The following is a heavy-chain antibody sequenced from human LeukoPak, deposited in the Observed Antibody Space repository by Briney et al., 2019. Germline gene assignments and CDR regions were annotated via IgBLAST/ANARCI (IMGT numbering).Heavy chain of an antibody. CDR1: GFTFSRYS. V-gene: IGHV3-21*01. Sequence: GGSLRLSCAASGFTFSRYSMSWVRQAPGKGLEWVSSISDNSNYIYYADSVEGRFTISRDNAKNSLYLQMNSLRAEDTAVYYCANHLACGSTSCPPFDYWGQGTLVTVSS. J-gene: IGHJ4*02. D-gene: IGHD2-2*01. CDR2: ISDNSNYI. CDR3: ANHLACGSTSCPPFDY.